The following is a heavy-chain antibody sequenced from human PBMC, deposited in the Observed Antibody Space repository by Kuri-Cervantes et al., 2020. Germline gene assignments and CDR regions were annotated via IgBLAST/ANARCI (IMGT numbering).Heavy chain of an antibody. Sequence: ESLKISCAVYGGSFSGYYWSWIRQPPGKGLEWIGEINHSGSTNNNPSLKSRVTISVDTSKNQFSLKLSSVTAADTAVYYCARHEWYSNYYFDCWGQGTLVTVSS. V-gene: IGHV4-34*01. D-gene: IGHD4-11*01. CDR3: ARHEWYSNYYFDC. CDR1: GGSFSGYY. J-gene: IGHJ4*02. CDR2: INHSGST.